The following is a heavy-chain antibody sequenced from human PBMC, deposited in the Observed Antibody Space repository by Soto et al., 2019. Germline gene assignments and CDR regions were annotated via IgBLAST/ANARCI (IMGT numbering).Heavy chain of an antibody. CDR1: GGSINNYY. J-gene: IGHJ5*02. Sequence: QVQLQESGPGLVKPSETLSLTCSVSGGSINNYYWTWIRQPPGMGLEWIGYVYYTGTTGYNPSPKSRVTISIDGSKNQLSLKLSSVTAADTAFYYCARLGGYYHSLDTWGQGTLVTVSS. CDR3: ARLGGYYHSLDT. CDR2: VYYTGTT. D-gene: IGHD3-22*01. V-gene: IGHV4-59*08.